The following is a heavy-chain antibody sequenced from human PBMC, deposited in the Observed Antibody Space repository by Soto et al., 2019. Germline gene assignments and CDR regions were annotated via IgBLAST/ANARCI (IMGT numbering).Heavy chain of an antibody. Sequence: PSETLSHTCTVSGDYSRSSSYWGWIRQPPGKGLEWIGSIYSTGNTYYNPSLNSQVTISVDTSKNQFSLNVISVTAADTAVYYCRRSSRYSTDVWGQGTTVT. D-gene: IGHD6-13*01. J-gene: IGHJ6*02. V-gene: IGHV4-39*01. CDR1: GDYSRSSSY. CDR3: RRSSRYSTDV. CDR2: IYSTGNT.